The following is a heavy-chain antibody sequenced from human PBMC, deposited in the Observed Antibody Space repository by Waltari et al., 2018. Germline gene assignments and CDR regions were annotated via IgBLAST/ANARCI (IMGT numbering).Heavy chain of an antibody. CDR3: ARTTRTGTTFFLGPLDP. CDR2: ISSDATNK. V-gene: IGHV3-30-3*01. Sequence: QVQLVESGGGVVQPGKSLRLSCAASGFIFSRYAMHWVRQAPGKGIEWMAVISSDATNKYYADSVKGRFTISRDNSDNTLHLQMNSLSTEDTAAYYCARTTRTGTTFFLGPLDPWGQGTLVTVSS. D-gene: IGHD1-7*01. J-gene: IGHJ5*02. CDR1: GFIFSRYA.